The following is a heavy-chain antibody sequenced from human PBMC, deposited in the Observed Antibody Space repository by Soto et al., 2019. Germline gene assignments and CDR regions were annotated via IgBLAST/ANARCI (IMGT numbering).Heavy chain of an antibody. V-gene: IGHV4-30-2*01. CDR2: IFHSGST. D-gene: IGHD3-22*01. CDR1: GGSISSGDYS. Sequence: QLQLQESGSGLVKPSQTLSLTCAVSGGSISSGDYSWNWIRQPPGKGLEWIGYIFHSGSTYYNPFLKSRVTISVDRSKNHFSLRLSSVTAADTAVYYCARAQSGGYYSFDYWGQGILVTVSS. J-gene: IGHJ4*02. CDR3: ARAQSGGYYSFDY.